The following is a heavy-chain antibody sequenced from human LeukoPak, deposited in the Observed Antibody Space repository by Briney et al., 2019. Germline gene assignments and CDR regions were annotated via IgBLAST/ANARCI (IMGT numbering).Heavy chain of an antibody. V-gene: IGHV4-34*01. CDR3: ARGPYYYGMDV. CDR1: GGSFSGYY. CDR2: INHSGST. J-gene: IGHJ6*02. Sequence: PSETLSLTCAVYGGSFSGYYWSWIRQPPGKGLEWIGEINHSGSTNYNPSLTSRVTISVDTSKNQFSLKLSSVTAADTAVYHCARGPYYYGMDVWGQGTTVTVSS.